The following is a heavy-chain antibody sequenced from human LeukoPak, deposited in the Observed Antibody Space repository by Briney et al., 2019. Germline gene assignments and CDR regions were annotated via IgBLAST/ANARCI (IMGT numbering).Heavy chain of an antibody. CDR2: IYHSEST. D-gene: IGHD6-13*01. Sequence: SETLSLTCTVSGYSISSGYYWGWIRQPPGKGLEWIGSIYHSESTYYNPSLKSRVTISVDTSKNQFSLKLSSVTAADTAVYYCARLPWYSGSWSLYYFDYWGQGTLVTVSS. J-gene: IGHJ4*02. CDR3: ARLPWYSGSWSLYYFDY. V-gene: IGHV4-38-2*02. CDR1: GYSISSGYY.